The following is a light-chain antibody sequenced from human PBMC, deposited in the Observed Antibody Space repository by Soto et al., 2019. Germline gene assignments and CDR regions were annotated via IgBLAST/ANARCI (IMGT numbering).Light chain of an antibody. Sequence: QSALTQPASVSGSPGQSITISCTGTSSDVGGYNYVSWYKQHPGKAPKLMIYDVSNRPSGVSNRFSGSKSGNTASLTISGLQAEDEADYYCSSYTNSSPLVVFGGGTKLTVL. V-gene: IGLV2-14*01. CDR3: SSYTNSSPLVV. CDR2: DVS. J-gene: IGLJ2*01. CDR1: SSDVGGYNY.